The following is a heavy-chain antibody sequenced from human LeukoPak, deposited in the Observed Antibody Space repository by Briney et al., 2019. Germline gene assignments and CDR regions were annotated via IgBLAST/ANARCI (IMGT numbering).Heavy chain of an antibody. CDR2: IYPGDGDI. CDR3: ARSSGTSYNGMDV. V-gene: IGHV5-51*01. J-gene: IGHJ6*02. Sequence: GESLKISCKTFGYSFSRYWVGWVRQTPEKRLEWLGIIYPGDGDIRYNPSFQGQVTLSADKSMGTAYLQWRSLKASDTAIYYCARSSGTSYNGMDVWGRGTTVTVSS. CDR1: GYSFSRYW. D-gene: IGHD1-26*01.